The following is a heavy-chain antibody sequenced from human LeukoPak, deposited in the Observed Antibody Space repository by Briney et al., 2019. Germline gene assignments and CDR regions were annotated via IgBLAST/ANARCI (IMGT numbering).Heavy chain of an antibody. J-gene: IGHJ4*02. Sequence: ASVKVSCKASGYTFTGYYMHWVRQAPGQGLEWKGRINPNSGGTNYAQKFQGRVTMTRDTSISTAYMELSRLRSDDTAVYYCASAAHMTTVTTSTDYWGQGTLVTVSS. V-gene: IGHV1-2*06. D-gene: IGHD4-17*01. CDR1: GYTFTGYY. CDR2: INPNSGGT. CDR3: ASAAHMTTVTTSTDY.